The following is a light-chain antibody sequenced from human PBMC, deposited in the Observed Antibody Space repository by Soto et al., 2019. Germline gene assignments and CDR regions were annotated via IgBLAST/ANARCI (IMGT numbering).Light chain of an antibody. CDR2: EVS. Sequence: QSALTQPASVSGSPGQSITISCTGTNSDGGDYNFVSWYQQHPGKAPKLMIYEVSNRPSGVSDRFSGSKSGNTASLTISGLQAEDEADYYCSSYRSTSTGYVFGTGTKLTVL. CDR3: SSYRSTSTGYV. V-gene: IGLV2-14*01. J-gene: IGLJ1*01. CDR1: NSDGGDYNF.